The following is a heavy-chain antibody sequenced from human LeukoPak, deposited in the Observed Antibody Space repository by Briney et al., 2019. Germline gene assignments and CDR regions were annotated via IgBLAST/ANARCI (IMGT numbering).Heavy chain of an antibody. CDR1: GSSIGTYS. CDR2: IYTTGST. J-gene: IGHJ4*02. CDR3: ARGLRVNYYDSSGYYSGFDY. D-gene: IGHD3-22*01. Sequence: SETLSLTCTVSGSSIGTYSWSWIRQPPGKGLEWVGYIYTTGSTHYNPSLKSRVTMSLDTSKNQLSLRLSSVTAADTAVYYCARGLRVNYYDSSGYYSGFDYWGQGTLVTVSS. V-gene: IGHV4-4*09.